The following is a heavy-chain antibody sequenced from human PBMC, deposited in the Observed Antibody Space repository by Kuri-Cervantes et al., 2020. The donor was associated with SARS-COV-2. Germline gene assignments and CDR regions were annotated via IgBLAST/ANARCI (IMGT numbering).Heavy chain of an antibody. J-gene: IGHJ4*02. CDR2: ISYDGSNK. V-gene: IGHV3-30*18. Sequence: GGSLRLSCAASGFTFSSYGMHWVRQAPGKGLEWVAVISYDGSNKYYADSVKGRFTISRDNSKNTLYLQMNSLRAEDTAVYYCAKSHSGSYYGPFDYWGQGTLVTVSS. CDR1: GFTFSSYG. CDR3: AKSHSGSYYGPFDY. D-gene: IGHD1-26*01.